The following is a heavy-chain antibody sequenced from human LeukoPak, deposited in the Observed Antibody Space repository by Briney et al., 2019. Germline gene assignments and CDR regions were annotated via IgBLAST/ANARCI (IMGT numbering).Heavy chain of an antibody. Sequence: SETLSLTCIVSGGSISSSGYYWGWIRQPPGKGLEWIGSVFYSVSTYYNPSLKNRVIISVDTSKNLFSLKLSSVTAADTAVYYCGRASSGGSFDYWGQGTQVTVSS. V-gene: IGHV4-39*07. D-gene: IGHD2-15*01. J-gene: IGHJ4*02. CDR2: VFYSVST. CDR1: GGSISSSGYY. CDR3: GRASSGGSFDY.